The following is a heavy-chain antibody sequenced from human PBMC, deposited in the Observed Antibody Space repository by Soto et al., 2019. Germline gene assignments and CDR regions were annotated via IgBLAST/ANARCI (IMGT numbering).Heavy chain of an antibody. V-gene: IGHV4-39*01. CDR1: GGSISSRGYY. Sequence: QLQLQESGPGLVKPSETLSLTCTVSGGSISSRGYYWGWIRQPPGKGLEWIGTIYYSGSTYYNPSLKSRVTISVDTSKNQFSLQLSSATAADTAVYYCATSNWFDPWGQGTLVTVSS. J-gene: IGHJ5*02. CDR3: ATSNWFDP. CDR2: IYYSGST.